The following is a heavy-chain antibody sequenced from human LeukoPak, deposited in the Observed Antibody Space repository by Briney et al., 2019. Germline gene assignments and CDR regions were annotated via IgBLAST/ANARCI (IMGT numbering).Heavy chain of an antibody. D-gene: IGHD3-22*01. J-gene: IGHJ4*02. CDR3: VKEGPGYYDSSGYVTYFDY. CDR2: ISGNGGST. Sequence: GGSLRLSCSASGFSFSSNSMHWVRQAPGKGLEYVSAISGNGGSTYYADSVKGRFTISRDNSKNTLYLQMSSLRAEDTAVYYCVKEGPGYYDSSGYVTYFDYWGQGTLVTVSS. CDR1: GFSFSSNS. V-gene: IGHV3-64D*06.